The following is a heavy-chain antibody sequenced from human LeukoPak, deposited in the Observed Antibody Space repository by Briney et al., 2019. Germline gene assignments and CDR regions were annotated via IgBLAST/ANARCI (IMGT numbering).Heavy chain of an antibody. Sequence: GGSLRLSCAASGFIFKSYAMNWVRQAPGKGLEWVAVIWYDGTNKYYADSVKGRFTISRDNSRNTLYLEMISLRVEDTAVYYCARAIIRGDDAFDMWGQGTMVTVFS. J-gene: IGHJ3*02. CDR3: ARAIIRGDDAFDM. V-gene: IGHV3-33*08. D-gene: IGHD3-10*01. CDR1: GFIFKSYA. CDR2: IWYDGTNK.